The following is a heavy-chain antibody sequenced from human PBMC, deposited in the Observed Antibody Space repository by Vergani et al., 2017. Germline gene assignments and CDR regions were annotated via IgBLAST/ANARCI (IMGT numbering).Heavy chain of an antibody. CDR3: ARHENNAYSSGWYFDY. J-gene: IGHJ4*02. D-gene: IGHD6-19*01. V-gene: IGHV4-39*01. CDR1: GGSISSSSYY. CDR2: IYYSGST. Sequence: QLQLQESGPGLVKPSETLSLTCTVSGGSISSSSYYWGWIRQPPGKGLEWIGSIYYSGSTYYNPSLKSRVTISVDTSKNQFSLKLSSVTAADTAVYYCARHENNAYSSGWYFDYWGQGILVTVSS.